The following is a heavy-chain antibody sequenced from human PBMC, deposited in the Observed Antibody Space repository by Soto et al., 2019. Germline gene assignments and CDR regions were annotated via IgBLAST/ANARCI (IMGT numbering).Heavy chain of an antibody. CDR3: ARVNWNLGYYGMDV. CDR1: GDSVSSNSAA. Sequence: TLSLTCAISGDSVSSNSAAWNWIRQSPSRGLERLGRTHYRSKWYNDYAVSVKSRITINPDTSKNQFSLQLNSVTPEDTAVYYCARVNWNLGYYGMDVWGQGTTVTVSS. J-gene: IGHJ6*02. D-gene: IGHD1-7*01. CDR2: THYRSKWYN. V-gene: IGHV6-1*01.